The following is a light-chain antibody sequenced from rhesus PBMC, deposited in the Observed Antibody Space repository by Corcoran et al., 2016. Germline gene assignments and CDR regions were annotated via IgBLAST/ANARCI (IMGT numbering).Light chain of an antibody. CDR1: QSLLHTDGRTY. V-gene: IGKV2-73*01. CDR2: RVS. CDR3: MQALQTPYS. J-gene: IGKJ2*01. Sequence: DIVMTQTPPSLPVTPGEPASISCRSSQSLLHTDGRTYLYWYLQKPGQPHRLLICRVSNRFFGVPDRFSGSGSGTDFTLKISRVKAEDVGVYYCMQALQTPYSFGQGTKVEIK.